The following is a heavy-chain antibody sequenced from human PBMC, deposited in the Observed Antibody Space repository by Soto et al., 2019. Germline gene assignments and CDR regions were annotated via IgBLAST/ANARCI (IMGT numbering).Heavy chain of an antibody. Sequence: QVQLQESGPGLVKPSETLSLTCTVSGGSISSYYWSWIRQPPGKGLEWIGYIYYSGSTNYNPSLKRRVTLSVDTSKSQFSLKLSSVTAADTAVYYCARDERGGHSDSSGYNWYFDLWGRGTLVTVSS. V-gene: IGHV4-59*01. D-gene: IGHD3-22*01. J-gene: IGHJ2*01. CDR3: ARDERGGHSDSSGYNWYFDL. CDR2: IYYSGST. CDR1: GGSISSYY.